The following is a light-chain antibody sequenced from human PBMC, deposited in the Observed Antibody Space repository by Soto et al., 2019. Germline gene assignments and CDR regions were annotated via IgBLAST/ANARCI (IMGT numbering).Light chain of an antibody. CDR3: LHHNGYPPYT. V-gene: IGKV1-17*03. Sequence: DIPLTQSPSAMSASVGDRVTLTCRASQDIRRYLRWFQQKPGKAPKRLVSYGSLLHNGVPSRFSAGGSETEYSLTITNLEPEDSATYYGLHHNGYPPYTFGQGTKLEIK. J-gene: IGKJ2*01. CDR2: YGS. CDR1: QDIRRY.